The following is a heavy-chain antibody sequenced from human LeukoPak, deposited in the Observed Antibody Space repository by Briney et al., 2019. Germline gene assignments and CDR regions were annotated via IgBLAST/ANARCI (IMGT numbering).Heavy chain of an antibody. Sequence: SETLSLTCTVSGGSLSNKYWSWLRQPPGKGLERIGYIYYSGSTTYNPSLKSRVTISVDTSKNQFSLKLSSVTAADTAVYYCARDRGSGWNDAFDIWGQGTMVTVSS. CDR1: GGSLSNKY. V-gene: IGHV4-59*01. J-gene: IGHJ3*02. D-gene: IGHD6-19*01. CDR3: ARDRGSGWNDAFDI. CDR2: IYYSGST.